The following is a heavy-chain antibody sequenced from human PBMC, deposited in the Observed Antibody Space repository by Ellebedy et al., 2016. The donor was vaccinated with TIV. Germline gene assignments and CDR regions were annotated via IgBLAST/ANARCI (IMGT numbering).Heavy chain of an antibody. V-gene: IGHV1-2*02. CDR2: IDPQSCDT. D-gene: IGHD3-10*01. CDR3: TALLWFGESNLFDD. Sequence: AASVKVSCKASGYTFTGYYMYWVRQAPGQGLEWMGWIDPQSCDTNYAQKFQGRVTMTRATSISAAFMELSRLTSDDTAVYYCTALLWFGESNLFDDWGQGTLVTVSS. J-gene: IGHJ4*02. CDR1: GYTFTGYY.